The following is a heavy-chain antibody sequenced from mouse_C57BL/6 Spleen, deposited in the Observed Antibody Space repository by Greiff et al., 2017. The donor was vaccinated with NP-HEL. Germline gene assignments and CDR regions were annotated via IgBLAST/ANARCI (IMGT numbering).Heavy chain of an antibody. CDR2: IYPGSGST. CDR1: GYTFTSYW. CDR3: ARSRMSFYYGSSYPYWYFDV. V-gene: IGHV1-55*01. Sequence: VQLQQPGAELVKPGASVKMSCKASGYTFTSYWITWVKQRPGQGLEWIGDIYPGSGSTNYNEKFKSKATLTVDTSSSTAYMQLSSLTSEDSAVYYCARSRMSFYYGSSYPYWYFDVWGTGTTVTVSS. D-gene: IGHD1-1*01. J-gene: IGHJ1*03.